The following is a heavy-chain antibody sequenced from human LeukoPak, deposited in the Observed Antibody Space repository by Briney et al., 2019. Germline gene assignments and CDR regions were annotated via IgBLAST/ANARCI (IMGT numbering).Heavy chain of an antibody. CDR3: ARALRYYSDSSGYAFDY. J-gene: IGHJ4*02. Sequence: ASVKVSCKASGYTFTSYGISWVRQAPGQGLEWMGWIIPIFRTANYAQKFQGRVTITADESTSTAYMELSSLRSEDTAVYYCARALRYYSDSSGYAFDYWGQGTLVTASS. D-gene: IGHD3-22*01. V-gene: IGHV1-69*13. CDR2: IIPIFRTA. CDR1: GYTFTSYG.